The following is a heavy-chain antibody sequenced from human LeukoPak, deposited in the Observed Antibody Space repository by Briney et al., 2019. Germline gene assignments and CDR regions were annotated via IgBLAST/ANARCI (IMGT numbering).Heavy chain of an antibody. D-gene: IGHD1-7*01. Sequence: SETLSLTCTVSGGSISSGSYYWSWIRQPAGKGLEWIGRVYTTGSTNYNPSLKSRVTISVDTSKNQFSLKLSSVAAADTAVYYCARGYDWNYILAHWRQGTLVAVSS. J-gene: IGHJ4*02. CDR3: ARGYDWNYILAH. CDR1: GGSISSGSYY. V-gene: IGHV4-61*02. CDR2: VYTTGST.